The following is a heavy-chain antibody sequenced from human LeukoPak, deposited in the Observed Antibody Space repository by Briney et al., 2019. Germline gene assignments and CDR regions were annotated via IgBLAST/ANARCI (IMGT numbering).Heavy chain of an antibody. V-gene: IGHV5-51*01. CDR1: GYNFTNYW. J-gene: IGHJ4*02. CDR3: ARHEGRHRLDY. Sequence: PGESLKISCEGSGYNFTNYWIGWVRQMPGKGLEWVGIIFPGDADTRYSPSFQGQVTISADESISTAYLQWSSLKASDSAMYYCARHEGRHRLDYWGQGTLVTVSS. CDR2: IFPGDADT.